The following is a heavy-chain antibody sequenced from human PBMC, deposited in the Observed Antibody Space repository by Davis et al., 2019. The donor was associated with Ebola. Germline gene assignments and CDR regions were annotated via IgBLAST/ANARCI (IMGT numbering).Heavy chain of an antibody. CDR1: GFSFSSYS. CDR2: VSGSGTTT. Sequence: RRSLRPSCAASGFSFSSYSMNWARHAPGKGLECVSAVSGSGTTTGYADSVKGRFTISSDNSNNTLYLQMDRIRVEDTARYYCAKASWGPAARHLPDSWGQGTLVTVSS. D-gene: IGHD2-2*01. V-gene: IGHV3-23*01. J-gene: IGHJ4*02. CDR3: AKASWGPAARHLPDS.